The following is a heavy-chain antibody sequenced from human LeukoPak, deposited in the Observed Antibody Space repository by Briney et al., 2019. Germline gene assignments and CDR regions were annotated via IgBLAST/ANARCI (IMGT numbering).Heavy chain of an antibody. CDR1: GGSISSGDYY. Sequence: PSQTLSLTCTVSGGSISSGDYYWSWIRQPPGTGLEWIGYIYYSGSTYYNPSLKSRVTISVDTSKNQFSLKLSSVTAADTAVYYCAKKSCSSTSCYAFDIWGQGTMVTVSS. CDR3: AKKSCSSTSCYAFDI. CDR2: IYYSGST. V-gene: IGHV4-30-4*08. D-gene: IGHD2-2*01. J-gene: IGHJ3*02.